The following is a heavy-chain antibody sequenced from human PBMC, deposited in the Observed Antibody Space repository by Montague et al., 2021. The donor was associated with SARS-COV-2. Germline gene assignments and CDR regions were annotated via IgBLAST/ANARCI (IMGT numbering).Heavy chain of an antibody. CDR1: DGSVSAYF. V-gene: IGHV4-34*01. CDR3: ARGRVSGTYFGTKYYFQYGLDV. J-gene: IGHJ6*02. Sequence: SETLSLTCDFSDGSVSAYFWSWVRQLPGKGLEWIGQVDRSGTAHYSPSLQSRLTLSVDTSNNQVSLNLTSVTATDTATYYCARGRVSGTYFGTKYYFQYGLDVWGQGTTVTVSS. CDR2: VDRSGTA. D-gene: IGHD3-10*01.